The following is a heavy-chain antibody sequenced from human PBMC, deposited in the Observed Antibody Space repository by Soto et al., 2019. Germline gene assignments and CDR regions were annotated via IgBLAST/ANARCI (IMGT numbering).Heavy chain of an antibody. CDR3: ARDLAPWIAAAGTEGWFDP. Sequence: NPSETLSLTCAVYGGSFSGYYWSWIRQPPGKGLEWIGEINHSGSTNYNPSLKSRVTISVDTSKNQFSLKLSSVTAADTAVYYCARDLAPWIAAAGTEGWFDPWGQGTLVTVSS. J-gene: IGHJ5*02. D-gene: IGHD6-13*01. V-gene: IGHV4-34*01. CDR1: GGSFSGYY. CDR2: INHSGST.